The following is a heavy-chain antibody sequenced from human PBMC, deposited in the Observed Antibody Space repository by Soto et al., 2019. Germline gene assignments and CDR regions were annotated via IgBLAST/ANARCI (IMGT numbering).Heavy chain of an antibody. CDR2: IYHSGST. V-gene: IGHV4-30-2*01. Sequence: SETLSLTCAVSGGSISSGGYSWSWIRQPPGKGLEWIGYIYHSGSTYYNPSLKSRVTISVDRSKNQFPLKLSSVTAADTAVYYCDRGRYAGGVYRTVYYFDYWGQGTQVTVSS. D-gene: IGHD3-16*02. CDR1: GGSISSGGYS. CDR3: DRGRYAGGVYRTVYYFDY. J-gene: IGHJ4*02.